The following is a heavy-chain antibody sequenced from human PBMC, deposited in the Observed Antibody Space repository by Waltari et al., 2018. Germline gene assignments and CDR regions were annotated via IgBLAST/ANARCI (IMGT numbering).Heavy chain of an antibody. CDR2: MYHSGST. CDR3: RNYYYGSGPSYYFDY. Sequence: QVQLQESGPGLVKPSETLSLTCAVSGYSISSGYYWGWIRQPPGKGLEWIGSMYHSGSTYYNPSLKSRVTISVYMSKNQFSLRLSSVTAADTAVYYCRNYYYGSGPSYYFDYWGQGTLVTVSS. J-gene: IGHJ4*02. V-gene: IGHV4-38-2*01. D-gene: IGHD3-10*01. CDR1: GYSISSGYY.